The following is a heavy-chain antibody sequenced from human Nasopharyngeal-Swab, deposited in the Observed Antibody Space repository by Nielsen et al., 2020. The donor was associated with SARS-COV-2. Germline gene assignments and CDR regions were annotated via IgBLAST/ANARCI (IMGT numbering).Heavy chain of an antibody. J-gene: IGHJ4*02. CDR3: ARSPYYDFWSGYYTRFDY. D-gene: IGHD3-3*01. V-gene: IGHV3-21*01. CDR2: ISSSSTYI. Sequence: VGPAPGRGVWCVSSISSSSTYIYYADSVKGRFTVSRDNAKNSLYLQMSSLRTEDAAVYYCARSPYYDFWSGYYTRFDYWGRGTLVTVSS.